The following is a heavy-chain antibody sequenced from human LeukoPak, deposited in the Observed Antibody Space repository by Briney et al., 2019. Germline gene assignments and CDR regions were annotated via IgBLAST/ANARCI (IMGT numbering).Heavy chain of an antibody. V-gene: IGHV1-69*13. Sequence: SVKVSCKASGYTFTSYGISWVRQAPGQGLEWMGGIIPIFGTANYAQKFQGRVTITADESTSTAYMELSSLRSEDTAVYYCAFAAASYYYYYMDVWGKGTTVTISS. CDR2: IIPIFGTA. CDR1: GYTFTSYG. CDR3: AFAAASYYYYYMDV. D-gene: IGHD6-13*01. J-gene: IGHJ6*03.